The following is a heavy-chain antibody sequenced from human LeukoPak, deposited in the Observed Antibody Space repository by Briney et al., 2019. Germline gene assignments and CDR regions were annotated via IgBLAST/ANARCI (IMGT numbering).Heavy chain of an antibody. J-gene: IGHJ4*02. CDR1: GFTFSSYG. CDR2: ISYDGSNK. V-gene: IGHV3-30*18. CDR3: AKVGGLLWFGEFHFDY. Sequence: GRSLRLSCAASGFTFSSYGMHWLPQAPGKGLEWVAVISYDGSNKYYADSVKGRFTISRDNSKNTLYLQMNSLRAEDTAVYYCAKVGGLLWFGEFHFDYWGQGTLVTVSS. D-gene: IGHD3-10*01.